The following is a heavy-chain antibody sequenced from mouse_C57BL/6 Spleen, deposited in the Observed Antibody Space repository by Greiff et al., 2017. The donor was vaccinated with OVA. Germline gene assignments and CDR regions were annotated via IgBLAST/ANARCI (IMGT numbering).Heavy chain of an antibody. CDR1: GYTFTDYY. Sequence: VKLQQSGPELVKPGASVKISCKASGYTFTDYYINWVKQRPGQGLEWIGWIFPGSGSTYYNEKFKGKATLTVDKSSSTAYMLLSSLTSEDSAVYFCARRLRGSSYAMDYWGQGTSVTVSS. D-gene: IGHD1-1*01. V-gene: IGHV1-75*01. CDR3: ARRLRGSSYAMDY. J-gene: IGHJ4*01. CDR2: IFPGSGST.